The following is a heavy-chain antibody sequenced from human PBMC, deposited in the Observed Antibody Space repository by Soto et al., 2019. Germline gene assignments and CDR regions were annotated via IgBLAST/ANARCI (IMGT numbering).Heavy chain of an antibody. D-gene: IGHD6-13*01. V-gene: IGHV1-8*02. Sequence: ASVKVSCKASGYTFTSYYMHWVRQATGQGLEWMGWMNPNSGNTGYAQKFQGRVTMTRNTSISTAYMELSSLRSEDTAVYYCARGGKYSSSWYPNYYYYYGMDVWGQGTTVTVSS. J-gene: IGHJ6*02. CDR2: MNPNSGNT. CDR3: ARGGKYSSSWYPNYYYYYGMDV. CDR1: GYTFTSYY.